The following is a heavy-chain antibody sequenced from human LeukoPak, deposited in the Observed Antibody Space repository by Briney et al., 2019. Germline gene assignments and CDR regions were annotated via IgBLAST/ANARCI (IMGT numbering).Heavy chain of an antibody. CDR2: INHSGST. V-gene: IGHV4-34*01. CDR3: ARGVGVYSNYPTYYYYYYMDA. J-gene: IGHJ6*03. D-gene: IGHD4-11*01. Sequence: PSETLSLTCAVYGGSFSGYYWSWIRQPPGKGLEWIGEINHSGSTNYIPSLKSRVTISVDTSKNQFSLKLSSVTAADTAVYYCARGVGVYSNYPTYYYYYYMDAWGKGTTVTVSS. CDR1: GGSFSGYY.